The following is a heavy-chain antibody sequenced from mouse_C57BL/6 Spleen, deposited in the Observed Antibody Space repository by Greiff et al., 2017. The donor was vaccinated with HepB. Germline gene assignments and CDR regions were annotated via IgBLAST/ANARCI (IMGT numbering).Heavy chain of an antibody. CDR2: IDPSDSYT. V-gene: IGHV1-50*01. CDR1: GYTFTSYW. Sequence: QVQLKQPGAELVKPGASVKLSCKASGYTFTSYWMQWVKQRPGQGLEWIGEIDPSDSYTNYNQKFMGKATLTVDTSSSTAYMQLSSLTSEDSAVYYCAREGSYDGYSGAMDYWGQGTSVTVSS. D-gene: IGHD2-3*01. CDR3: AREGSYDGYSGAMDY. J-gene: IGHJ4*01.